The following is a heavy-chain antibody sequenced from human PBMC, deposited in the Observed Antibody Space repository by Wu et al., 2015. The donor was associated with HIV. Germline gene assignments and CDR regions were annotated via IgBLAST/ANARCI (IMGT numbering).Heavy chain of an antibody. D-gene: IGHD6-13*01. V-gene: IGHV1-8*02. CDR1: GYTFSNYY. Sequence: QVQLVQSGAEVKKPGASVSVSCKAFGYTFSNYYMHWVRQATGQGLEWMGWMNPNSGNTGYARKFQGRLTMTTNTSISTAFMELRSLRSEDTAIYFCARGFIAAAGTPPIHFDYWGPGTVVTVSA. J-gene: IGHJ4*02. CDR2: MNPNSGNT. CDR3: ARGFIAAAGTPPIHFDY.